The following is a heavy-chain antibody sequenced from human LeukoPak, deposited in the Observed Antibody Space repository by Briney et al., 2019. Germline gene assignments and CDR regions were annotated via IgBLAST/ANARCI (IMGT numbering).Heavy chain of an antibody. CDR1: GYSISSGYY. Sequence: TSETLSLTCTVSGYSISSGYYWGWIRQPPGKGLEWIGSIYHSGSTYYNPSLKSRVTISVDTSKNQFSLKLSSVTAADTAVYYCAREVPAAINWFDPRGQGTLVTVSS. V-gene: IGHV4-38-2*02. CDR3: AREVPAAINWFDP. CDR2: IYHSGST. D-gene: IGHD2-2*01. J-gene: IGHJ5*02.